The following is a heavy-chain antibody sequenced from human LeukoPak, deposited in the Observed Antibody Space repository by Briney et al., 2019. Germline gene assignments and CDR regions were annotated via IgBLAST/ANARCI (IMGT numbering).Heavy chain of an antibody. CDR2: ISVYNGTT. D-gene: IGHD3-9*01. Sequence: ASVKVSCKASGYTFTSYGISWVRQAPGQGLEWMGWISVYNGTTNYAQNPQGNVTMHKDPSTSTAPMELRMLSSDDPAVFSCARDKRGRFDWLPSFDYWGQRTLVTVSS. J-gene: IGHJ4*02. CDR3: ARDKRGRFDWLPSFDY. V-gene: IGHV1-18*01. CDR1: GYTFTSYG.